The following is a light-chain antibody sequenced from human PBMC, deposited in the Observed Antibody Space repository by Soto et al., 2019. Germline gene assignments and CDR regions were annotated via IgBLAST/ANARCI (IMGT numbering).Light chain of an antibody. J-gene: IGKJ2*02. CDR1: QSVSHY. Sequence: EIILTQSPATLSLSPGDRATLSCRASQSVSHYLAWYQQKPGQAPRLLIYDVSNRASGIPARFSGSGSGTAFTLTISSLEPEAFAVYFCQQRSEWPLCTFVQGTKLEIK. CDR2: DVS. V-gene: IGKV3-11*01. CDR3: QQRSEWPLCT.